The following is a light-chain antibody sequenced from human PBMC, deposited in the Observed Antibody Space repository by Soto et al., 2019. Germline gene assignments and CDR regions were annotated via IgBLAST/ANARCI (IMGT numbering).Light chain of an antibody. CDR2: GAS. J-gene: IGKJ1*01. CDR3: QQYGSSPRT. V-gene: IGKV3-20*01. Sequence: EIVLTQSPGTLSLSPGERATLSCRASQNISSSYLVWYQQKPGQPPNLRIFGASSRATGIPDRFSGSGSGRDFSLTISGLEPEDFAVYYCQQYGSSPRTFGQGTKVEIK. CDR1: QNISSSY.